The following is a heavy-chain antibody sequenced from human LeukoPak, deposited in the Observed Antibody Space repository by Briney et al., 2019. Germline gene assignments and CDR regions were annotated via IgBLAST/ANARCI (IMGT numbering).Heavy chain of an antibody. D-gene: IGHD3-3*01. CDR3: AKEISGDFWSGYYTERGFDY. Sequence: GRSLRLSCAASGFTFSSYAMSWVRQAPGKGLEWVSAISGSGGSTYYADSVKGRFTISRDNSKNTLYLQMNSLRAEDTAVYYCAKEISGDFWSGYYTERGFDYWGQGTLDTVSS. CDR2: ISGSGGST. J-gene: IGHJ4*02. V-gene: IGHV3-23*01. CDR1: GFTFSSYA.